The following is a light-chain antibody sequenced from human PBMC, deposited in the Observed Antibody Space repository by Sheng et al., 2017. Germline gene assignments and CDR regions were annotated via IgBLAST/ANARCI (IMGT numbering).Light chain of an antibody. Sequence: EIVLTQSPGTLSLSPGERATLSCRASQSVSSSYLAWYQQKPGQAPRLLIYGASSRATDIPDRFSGSGSGTDFTLTISRLEPEDFAVYYCQQHGSSPGTFGQGTKVEIK. CDR2: GAS. V-gene: IGKV3-20*01. CDR1: QSVSSSY. J-gene: IGKJ1*01. CDR3: QQHGSSPGT.